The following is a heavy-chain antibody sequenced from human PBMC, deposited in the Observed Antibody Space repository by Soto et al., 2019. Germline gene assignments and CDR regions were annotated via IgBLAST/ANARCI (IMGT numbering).Heavy chain of an antibody. J-gene: IGHJ4*02. Sequence: GGSLRLSCAASGFTVSSNYMSWVRQAPGKGLEWVSVIYSGGSTYYADSVKGRFTISRDNSKNTLYLQMNSLRAEDTAAYYCARVTAMVGLDYWGQGTLVTVSS. CDR3: ARVTAMVGLDY. D-gene: IGHD5-18*01. CDR2: IYSGGST. CDR1: GFTVSSNY. V-gene: IGHV3-53*01.